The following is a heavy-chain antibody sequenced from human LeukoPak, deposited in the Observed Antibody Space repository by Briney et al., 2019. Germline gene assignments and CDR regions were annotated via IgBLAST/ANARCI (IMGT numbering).Heavy chain of an antibody. J-gene: IGHJ5*02. V-gene: IGHV3-30-3*01. Sequence: GGSLRLSCSASGFTFSSYAMHWVRQAPGKGLEGLAVISYGGSNKYYADTVKGRFTISRDNSKNTLYLQMNSLRAEDTAVYYCARAQRRYCSGGSCEDWFDPWGQGTLVTVSS. CDR2: ISYGGSNK. CDR1: GFTFSSYA. CDR3: ARAQRRYCSGGSCEDWFDP. D-gene: IGHD2-15*01.